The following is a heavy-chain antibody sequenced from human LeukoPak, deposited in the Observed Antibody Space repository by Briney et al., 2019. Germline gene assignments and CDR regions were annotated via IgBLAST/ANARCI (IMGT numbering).Heavy chain of an antibody. CDR1: GFTFSSYE. V-gene: IGHV3-48*03. D-gene: IGHD2-2*01. J-gene: IGHJ4*02. CDR3: ARVLWDIVVVPAAIDY. Sequence: SGGSLRLSCAASGFTFSSYEMNWVRQAPGKGLEWVSYISSSGSTIYYADSVKGRFTISRDNAKNSLYLQMNSLRAEDTAVYYCARVLWDIVVVPAAIDYWGQGTLVTVSS. CDR2: ISSSGSTI.